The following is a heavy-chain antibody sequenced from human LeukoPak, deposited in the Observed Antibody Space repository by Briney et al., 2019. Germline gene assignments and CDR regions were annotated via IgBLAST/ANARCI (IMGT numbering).Heavy chain of an antibody. CDR1: GFTFSSYA. D-gene: IGHD1-26*01. CDR3: AKDLGGSYYFDY. CDR2: ISGSGNRT. V-gene: IGHV3-23*01. Sequence: GGSLRLSCAASGFTFSSYAMSWVRQAPGKGLEWVSAISGSGNRTYSADSVKGRFTISRDNSKNTLYLQMNSLRAEDTAVYYCAKDLGGSYYFDYWGQGTLVTVSS. J-gene: IGHJ4*02.